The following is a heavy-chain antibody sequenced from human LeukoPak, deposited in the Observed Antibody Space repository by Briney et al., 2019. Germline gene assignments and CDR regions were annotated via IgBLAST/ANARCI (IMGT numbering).Heavy chain of an antibody. V-gene: IGHV1-2*02. CDR2: INPNSGGT. J-gene: IGHJ5*02. CDR1: GYTFTGYY. CDR3: ARNREAVALGWFDP. Sequence: ASVKVSCKASGYTFTGYYMHWVRQAPGQGLEWKGWINPNSGGTNYAQKFQGRVTMTRDTSISTAYMELSRLRSDDTAVYYCARNREAVALGWFDPWGQGTLVTVSS. D-gene: IGHD6-19*01.